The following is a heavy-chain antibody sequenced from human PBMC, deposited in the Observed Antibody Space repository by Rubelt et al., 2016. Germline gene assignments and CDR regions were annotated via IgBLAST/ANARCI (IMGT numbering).Heavy chain of an antibody. Sequence: QVQLQESGPGLVKPSQTLSLTCTVSGGSISSGGYYWSWIRQHPGKGLEWIGYIYYSGSTYYNPSLYVRVTFSVDTSKNQLSLKLSAETAADTAVYYCAREVVVVPAAVNDAFDIWGQGTMVTVSS. CDR1: GGSISSGGYY. CDR3: AREVVVVPAAVNDAFDI. V-gene: IGHV4-31*03. D-gene: IGHD2-2*01. CDR2: IYYSGST. J-gene: IGHJ3*02.